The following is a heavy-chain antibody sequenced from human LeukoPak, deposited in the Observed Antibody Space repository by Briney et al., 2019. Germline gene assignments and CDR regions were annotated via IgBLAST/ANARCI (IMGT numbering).Heavy chain of an antibody. CDR2: INPSGGGT. D-gene: IGHD6-19*01. V-gene: IGHV1-46*03. J-gene: IGHJ4*02. Sequence: GASVKVSCKASGYTFTRYYMHWVRQPPGQGLEWMGIINPSGGGTSYAQKFHGRVTMTRYTSTSTVCMGLSSLTSEDTAMYYCARDGCGCQSDYWGQGTLVTVSS. CDR3: ARDGCGCQSDY. CDR1: GYTFTRYY.